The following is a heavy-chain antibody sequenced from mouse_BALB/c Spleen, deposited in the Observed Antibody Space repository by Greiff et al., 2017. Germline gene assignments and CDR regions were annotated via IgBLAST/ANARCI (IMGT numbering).Heavy chain of an antibody. CDR2: ISYSGST. Sequence: EVQRVESGPGLVKPSQSLSLTCTVTGYSITSDYAWNWIRQFPGNKLEWMGYISYSGSTSYNPSLKSRISITRDTSKNQFFLQLNSVTTEDTATYYCARGVGDAMDYWGQGTSVTVSS. D-gene: IGHD1-1*01. V-gene: IGHV3-2*02. J-gene: IGHJ4*01. CDR3: ARGVGDAMDY. CDR1: GYSITSDYA.